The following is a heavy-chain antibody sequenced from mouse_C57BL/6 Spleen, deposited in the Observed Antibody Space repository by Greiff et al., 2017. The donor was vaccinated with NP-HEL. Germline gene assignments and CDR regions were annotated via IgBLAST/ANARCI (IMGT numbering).Heavy chain of an antibody. CDR1: GYTFTSYW. V-gene: IGHV1-5*01. Sequence: VQLQQSGTVLARPGASVKMSCKTSGYTFTSYWMHWVKQRPGQGLEWIGAIYPGNSDTSYNQKFKGKAKLTAVTSASTAYMELSSLTNEDSAVYYCTRGTYDYDDYYAMDYWGQGTSVTVSS. CDR2: IYPGNSDT. CDR3: TRGTYDYDDYYAMDY. D-gene: IGHD2-4*01. J-gene: IGHJ4*01.